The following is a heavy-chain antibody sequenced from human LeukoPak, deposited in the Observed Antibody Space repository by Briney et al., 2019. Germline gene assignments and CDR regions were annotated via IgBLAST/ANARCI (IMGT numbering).Heavy chain of an antibody. Sequence: GASVKVSCKASGYTFTSYAMHWVRQAPGQRLEWMGWINAGNGNTKYSQKFQGRVTITRDTSASTAYMELSSLRSEDTAVYYCARVFPYDFWPYFDYWGQGTLVTVSS. D-gene: IGHD3-3*01. CDR1: GYTFTSYA. CDR3: ARVFPYDFWPYFDY. CDR2: INAGNGNT. J-gene: IGHJ4*02. V-gene: IGHV1-3*01.